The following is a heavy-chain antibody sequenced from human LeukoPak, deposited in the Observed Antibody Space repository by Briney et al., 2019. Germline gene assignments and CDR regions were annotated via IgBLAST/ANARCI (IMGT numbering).Heavy chain of an antibody. V-gene: IGHV1-2*02. CDR1: GYTFTSYD. CDR3: ARIAAALNWFDP. Sequence: ASVKVSCKASGYTFTSYDINWVRQATGQGLEWMGWINPNSGNINYAQKFEGRVTMTRDTSISTAYMELSRLRFDDTAVYYCARIAAALNWFDPWGQGTLVTVSS. D-gene: IGHD6-13*01. J-gene: IGHJ5*02. CDR2: INPNSGNI.